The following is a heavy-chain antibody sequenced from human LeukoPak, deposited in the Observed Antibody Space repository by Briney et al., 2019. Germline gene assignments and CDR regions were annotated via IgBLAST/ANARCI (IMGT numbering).Heavy chain of an antibody. CDR2: IIPIFGTA. J-gene: IGHJ6*02. D-gene: IGHD3-22*01. CDR1: GYTFTSYD. CDR3: AGDYYDSSGYYYIRMDV. Sequence: SVKVSCKASGYTFTSYDINWVRQATGQGLEWMGGIIPIFGTANYAQKFQGRVTITANESTSTAYMELSSLRSEDTAVYYCAGDYYDSSGYYYIRMDVWGQGTTVTVSS. V-gene: IGHV1-69*13.